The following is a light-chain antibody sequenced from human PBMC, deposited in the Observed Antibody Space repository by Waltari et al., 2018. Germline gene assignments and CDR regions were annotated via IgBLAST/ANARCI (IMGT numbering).Light chain of an antibody. CDR1: KLEDKY. Sequence: SYELTQPPSLSVSPGQTASITCSGDKLEDKYACWYQQKPGQSPVLVIYQDNKRPSGIPEGFSGFISGNTATLTISETQAMDEADYYCQAWDSSTVVFGGGTKLTVL. CDR3: QAWDSSTVV. V-gene: IGLV3-1*01. CDR2: QDN. J-gene: IGLJ2*01.